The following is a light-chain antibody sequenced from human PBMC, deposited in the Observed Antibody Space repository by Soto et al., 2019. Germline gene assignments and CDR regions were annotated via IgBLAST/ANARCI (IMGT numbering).Light chain of an antibody. J-gene: IGKJ3*01. CDR2: LAS. CDR1: QSLLHSDGYNS. V-gene: IGKV2-28*01. CDR3: VQGLQPPFT. Sequence: DIVMNQSPLSLPVTPGEPASISCRSSQSLLHSDGYNSLDWYLQKPGQSPQILIYLASNLASGVPDRFSGSGSGTDFTLKISRVEAEDVEVYYCVQGLQPPFTFGAGNKVDI.